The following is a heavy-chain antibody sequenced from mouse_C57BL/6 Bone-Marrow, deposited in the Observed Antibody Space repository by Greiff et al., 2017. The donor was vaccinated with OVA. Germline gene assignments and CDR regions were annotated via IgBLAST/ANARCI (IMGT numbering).Heavy chain of an antibody. CDR2: IWSGGST. V-gene: IGHV2-2*01. CDR1: GFSLTSYG. J-gene: IGHJ4*01. Sequence: VKLMESGPGLVQPSQSLSITCTVSGFSLTSYGVHWVRQSPGKGLEWLGVIWSGGSTAYNAAFISRLSISKDNSKSQVFFKMNSLQSVDTAIYYCARTGRAMDYWGQGTSVTVSS. CDR3: ARTGRAMDY.